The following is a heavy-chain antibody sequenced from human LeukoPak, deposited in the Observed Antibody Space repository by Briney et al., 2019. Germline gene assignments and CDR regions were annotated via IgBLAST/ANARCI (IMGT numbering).Heavy chain of an antibody. CDR1: GFTFSSYG. V-gene: IGHV3-30*03. J-gene: IGHJ4*02. CDR2: ISYDGSNK. CDR3: ARDSRPIAAAGSSDY. Sequence: GGSLRLSCAASGFTFSSYGMHWVRQAPGKGLEWVAVISYDGSNKYYADSVKGRFTISRDNSKNTLYLQMNSLRAEDTAVYYCARDSRPIAAAGSSDYWGQGTLVTASS. D-gene: IGHD6-13*01.